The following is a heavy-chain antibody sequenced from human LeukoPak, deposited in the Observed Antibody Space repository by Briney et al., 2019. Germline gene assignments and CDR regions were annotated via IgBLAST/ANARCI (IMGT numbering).Heavy chain of an antibody. CDR2: IGGSDSIV. CDR1: EFNVNDYY. J-gene: IGHJ4*02. V-gene: IGHV3-11*01. CDR3: ARELVAGTFDH. Sequence: GGSLRLSCGASEFNVNDYYMSWVRQAPGKGLEWISDIGGSDSIVAYAGSVEGRFTISRDNAKNSLFLQMNSLRADDTAVYYCARELVAGTFDHWGQGILVTVSS. D-gene: IGHD1-7*01.